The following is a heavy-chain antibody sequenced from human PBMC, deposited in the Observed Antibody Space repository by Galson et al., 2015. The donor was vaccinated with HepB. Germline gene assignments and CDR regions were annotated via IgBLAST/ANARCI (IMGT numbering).Heavy chain of an antibody. D-gene: IGHD3-9*01. Sequence: SLRLSCAASGFTFSSYAMSWVRQAPGKGLEWVSAISGSGGNTYYADSVKGRFTISRDNAKNSLYLQMDSLGDEDTAVYYCARETGFYPDYWGQGTLVTVSS. J-gene: IGHJ4*02. CDR1: GFTFSSYA. V-gene: IGHV3-23*01. CDR2: ISGSGGNT. CDR3: ARETGFYPDY.